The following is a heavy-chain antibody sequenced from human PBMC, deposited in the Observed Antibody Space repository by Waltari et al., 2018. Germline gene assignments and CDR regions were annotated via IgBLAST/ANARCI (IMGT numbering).Heavy chain of an antibody. J-gene: IGHJ4*02. CDR1: GYTFTGYF. CDR3: TTRDGDFDF. V-gene: IGHV1-69-2*01. Sequence: EVQVVQSGAEMKKAGATLKISCKVSGYTFTGYFIHWVKQAPGKGLEWMGSFYSEAGKTKNAGKVQSRIPLTPVTVAGIAYIEMTSLRSQDTAVYYCTTRDGDFDFWGQGTLVTVSS. CDR2: FYSEAGKT.